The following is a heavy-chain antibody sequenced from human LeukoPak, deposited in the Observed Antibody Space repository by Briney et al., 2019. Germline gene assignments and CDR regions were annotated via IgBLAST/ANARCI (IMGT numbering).Heavy chain of an antibody. CDR3: ARGSNYHYFDQ. CDR1: GYSISSGYY. J-gene: IGHJ4*02. CDR2: IFHSGRT. V-gene: IGHV4-38-2*02. D-gene: IGHD4-11*01. Sequence: SETLSLTCTVSGYSISSGYYWGWIRPPPGTGLEWIGRIFHSGRTHYNPSLKSRVTLSIDTSKNQFSLKLTSVSAADTAVYNCARGSNYHYFDQWGQGTLVTVSS.